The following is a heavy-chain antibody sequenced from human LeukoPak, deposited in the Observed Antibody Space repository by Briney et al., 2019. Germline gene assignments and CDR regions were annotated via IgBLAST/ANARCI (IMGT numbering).Heavy chain of an antibody. CDR1: GGSISSYY. Sequence: SETLSLTCTVSGGSISSYYWTWIRQPPGKGLVWIGYIYHTGSTNYNPSPKSRITISVDTSKNQFSLKLSSVTAADTAVYYCARESRQLSYFDYWGQGTLVTVSS. CDR3: ARESRQLSYFDY. D-gene: IGHD2-2*01. V-gene: IGHV4-59*01. J-gene: IGHJ4*02. CDR2: IYHTGST.